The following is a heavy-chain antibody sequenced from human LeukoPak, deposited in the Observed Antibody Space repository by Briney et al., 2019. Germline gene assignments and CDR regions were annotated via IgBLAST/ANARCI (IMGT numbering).Heavy chain of an antibody. CDR2: IIPIFGTA. V-gene: IGHV1-69*05. CDR1: GGTFSSYA. J-gene: IGHJ4*02. Sequence: SVTVSCKASGGTFSSYAISWVRQAPGQGLEWMGGIIPIFGTANYAQKFQGRVTITTDESTSTAYMELSSLRSEDTAVYYCASPGRLFRSHFDYWGQGTLVTVSS. CDR3: ASPGRLFRSHFDY. D-gene: IGHD3-22*01.